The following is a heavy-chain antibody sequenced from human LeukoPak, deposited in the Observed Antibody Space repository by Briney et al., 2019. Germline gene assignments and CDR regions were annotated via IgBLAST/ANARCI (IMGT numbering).Heavy chain of an antibody. J-gene: IGHJ6*03. D-gene: IGHD6-13*01. CDR3: ARKNIDISSSWFLPQRARNPDYYYYMDV. V-gene: IGHV3-7*01. CDR1: GFTFSSYW. Sequence: GGSLRLSCAASGFTFSSYWMSWVRQAPGKGLEWVANIKQDGSEKYYVDSVKGRFTISRDNAKNSLYLQMNSLRAEDTAVYYCARKNIDISSSWFLPQRARNPDYYYYMDVWGKGTTVTVSS. CDR2: IKQDGSEK.